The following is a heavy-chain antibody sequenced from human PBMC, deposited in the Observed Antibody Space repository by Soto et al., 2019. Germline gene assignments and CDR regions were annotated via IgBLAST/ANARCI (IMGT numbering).Heavy chain of an antibody. CDR1: GYTFNGYA. CDR3: ARGYQGAFDY. V-gene: IGHV1-3*05. Sequence: QVQLVQSGAEEKKPGASVKVSCKASGYTFNGYAMHWVRQAPGHSLEWMGWIDDNTIYSQKFQGRVTITRDTSASTAYMEQSSLRSEDTAVYYCARGYQGAFDYWGQGTLVTVSS. D-gene: IGHD3-16*02. J-gene: IGHJ4*02. CDR2: IDDNT.